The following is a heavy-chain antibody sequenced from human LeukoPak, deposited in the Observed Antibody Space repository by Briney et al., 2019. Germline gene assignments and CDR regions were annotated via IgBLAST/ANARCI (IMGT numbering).Heavy chain of an antibody. Sequence: GGSLRLSCAASGFTFSRYPMPWVRQAPGKGLEWVAVISYDGSDKHCADSVKGRFTISRDNSKNTLYLQMNSLRAEDTAVYYCARDRTIAAADYYFDYWGQGTLVTVSS. D-gene: IGHD6-13*01. CDR1: GFTFSRYP. CDR2: ISYDGSDK. J-gene: IGHJ4*02. CDR3: ARDRTIAAADYYFDY. V-gene: IGHV3-30-3*01.